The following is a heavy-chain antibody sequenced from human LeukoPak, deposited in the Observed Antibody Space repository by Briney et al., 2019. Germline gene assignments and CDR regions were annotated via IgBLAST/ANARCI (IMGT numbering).Heavy chain of an antibody. CDR2: IYYSGST. V-gene: IGHV4-59*01. CDR1: GGSISSYY. CDR3: ARAPRTMVRGVITGAFDI. J-gene: IGHJ3*02. Sequence: PSETLSLTXTVSGGSISSYYWSWIRQPPGKGLEWIGYIYYSGSTNYNPSLKSRVTISVDTSKNQFSLKLSSVTAADTAVYYCARAPRTMVRGVITGAFDIWGQGTMVTVSS. D-gene: IGHD3-10*01.